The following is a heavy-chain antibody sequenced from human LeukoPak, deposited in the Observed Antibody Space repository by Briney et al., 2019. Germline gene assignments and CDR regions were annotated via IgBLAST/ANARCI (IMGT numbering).Heavy chain of an antibody. CDR2: ISWNSGSI. Sequence: PGRSLRLSCAASGFTFDDYAMHWVRQAPGKGLEWVSGISWNSGSIGYADSVKGRFAISRDDSNNTLYLQMHSLRAEDTALYFCARDEGAFGGIIVPRDWGQGTLVTVSS. CDR3: ARDEGAFGGIIVPRD. V-gene: IGHV3-9*01. CDR1: GFTFDDYA. J-gene: IGHJ4*02. D-gene: IGHD3-16*02.